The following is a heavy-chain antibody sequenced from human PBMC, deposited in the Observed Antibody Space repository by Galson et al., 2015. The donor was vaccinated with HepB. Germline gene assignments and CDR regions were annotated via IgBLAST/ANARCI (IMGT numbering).Heavy chain of an antibody. J-gene: IGHJ2*01. CDR3: ARVDYGEDWYFDL. D-gene: IGHD4-17*01. V-gene: IGHV3-30*03. CDR2: ISYDGSNK. Sequence: SLRLSCAASGFTFSNYGMHWVRQAPGKGLEWVALISYDGSNKFYADSVKGRFTISRDNSKNTLSLQMNSLRAEDTAVYYCARVDYGEDWYFDLWGRGTLVTVSS. CDR1: GFTFSNYG.